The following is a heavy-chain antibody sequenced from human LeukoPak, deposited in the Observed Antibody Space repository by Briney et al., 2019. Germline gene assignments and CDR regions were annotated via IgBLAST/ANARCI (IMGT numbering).Heavy chain of an antibody. J-gene: IGHJ4*02. CDR1: GFTFSSYA. V-gene: IGHV3-7*01. Sequence: GGSLRLSCAASGFTFSSYAMHWVRQAPGKGLEWVANINQDASEKYHVDSVKGRFTISRDNAKNSLYLQMNSLRVEDTAVYYCARDQNWGQGTLVTVSS. CDR3: ARDQN. CDR2: INQDASEK.